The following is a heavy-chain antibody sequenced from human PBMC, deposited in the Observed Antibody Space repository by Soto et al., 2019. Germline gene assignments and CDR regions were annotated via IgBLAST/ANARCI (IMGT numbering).Heavy chain of an antibody. J-gene: IGHJ6*02. Sequence: SETLSLTCAVYGGSFSGYSGGWIRQPPGMGLGWIGEINHSGSTNYNPSLKSRVTISVDTSKNQFSLKLSSVTAADTAVYYCARGQITMIVVVKPWGMDVWGQGTTVTVSS. D-gene: IGHD3-22*01. CDR2: INHSGST. V-gene: IGHV4-34*01. CDR3: ARGQITMIVVVKPWGMDV. CDR1: GGSFSGYS.